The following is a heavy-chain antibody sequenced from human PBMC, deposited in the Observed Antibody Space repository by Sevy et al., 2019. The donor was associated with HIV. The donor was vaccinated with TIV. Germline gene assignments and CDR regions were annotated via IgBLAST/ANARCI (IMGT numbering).Heavy chain of an antibody. D-gene: IGHD7-27*01. Sequence: SETLSLTCAVYGGSFSGYYWSWIRQPPGKGLEWIGEINHSGSTNYNPSLKSRVTISVDTSKNQFSLKLSSVTAADTAVYYCARVPLTGYYYYYMDVWGKWTTVTVSS. J-gene: IGHJ6*03. CDR1: GGSFSGYY. CDR2: INHSGST. CDR3: ARVPLTGYYYYYMDV. V-gene: IGHV4-34*01.